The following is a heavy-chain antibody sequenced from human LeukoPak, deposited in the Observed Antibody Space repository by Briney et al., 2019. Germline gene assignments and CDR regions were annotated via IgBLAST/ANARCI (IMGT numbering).Heavy chain of an antibody. V-gene: IGHV3-23*01. CDR1: GFTFSSYA. J-gene: IGHJ4*02. Sequence: GSLRLSCAASGFTFSSYAMSWVRQAPGKGLEWVSAISGSGGSTYYADSVKGRFTTSRDNSKNTLYLQMNSLRAEDTAVYYCAKMSMVIILSFDYWGQGTLVTVSS. D-gene: IGHD3-3*01. CDR3: AKMSMVIILSFDY. CDR2: ISGSGGST.